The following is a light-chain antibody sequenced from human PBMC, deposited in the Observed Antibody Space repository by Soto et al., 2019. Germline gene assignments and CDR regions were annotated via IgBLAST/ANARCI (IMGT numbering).Light chain of an antibody. Sequence: DIQMTQSPSTLSGSVGDRVTITCRASQSISSYLNWYQQKPGKAPKLLIYAASSLQSGVPSRFSGSGSGTDFTLTISSLQPEDFATYYCQQSYSTLGTFGQGTKVDIK. CDR1: QSISSY. V-gene: IGKV1-39*01. J-gene: IGKJ1*01. CDR2: AAS. CDR3: QQSYSTLGT.